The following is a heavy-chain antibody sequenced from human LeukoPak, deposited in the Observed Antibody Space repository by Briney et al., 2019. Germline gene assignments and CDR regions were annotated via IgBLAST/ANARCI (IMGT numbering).Heavy chain of an antibody. CDR1: GFTFSSYW. CDR3: ARASRQFDY. J-gene: IGHJ4*02. V-gene: IGHV3-7*01. Sequence: GGSLRLSCAASGFTFSSYWMSWVRQAPGKGLQWVANINQAGGEKYYVDSVKGRFTISRDNARNSLYLQMNSLRDEDTAVYYCARASRQFDYWGQGTLVTVSS. CDR2: INQAGGEK.